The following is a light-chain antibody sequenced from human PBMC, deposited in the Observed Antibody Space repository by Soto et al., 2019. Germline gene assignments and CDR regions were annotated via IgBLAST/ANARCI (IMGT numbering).Light chain of an antibody. CDR1: ETVNSNY. CDR2: GAS. J-gene: IGKJ4*01. CDR3: QQYGSSPLT. Sequence: DNVCTLSPGTLSLSPGERATLSCRASETVNSNYLAWYQQKRGQAPRLLIYGASRRATGIPDRFSGSGSGTDFTLTITRLEPEDFAVYYCQQYGSSPLTFGGGTKVDIK. V-gene: IGKV3-20*01.